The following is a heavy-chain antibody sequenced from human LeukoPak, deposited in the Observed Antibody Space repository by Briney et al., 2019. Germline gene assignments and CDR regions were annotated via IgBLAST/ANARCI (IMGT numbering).Heavy chain of an antibody. V-gene: IGHV3-74*01. CDR1: GFTFSSYW. CDR2: INNDGSRT. J-gene: IGHJ4*02. D-gene: IGHD5-12*01. CDR3: ATVYSGYDVVGEDY. Sequence: GGSLRLSCAASGFTFSSYWMHWVRQAPGKGLVWVSRINNDGSRTSYADSVKGRFTISRDNAKNSLYLQMNSLRAEDTAVYYCATVYSGYDVVGEDYWGQGTLVTVSS.